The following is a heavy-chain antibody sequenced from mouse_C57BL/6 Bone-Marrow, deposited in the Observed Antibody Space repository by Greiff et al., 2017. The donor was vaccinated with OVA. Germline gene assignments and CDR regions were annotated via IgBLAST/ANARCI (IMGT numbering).Heavy chain of an antibody. CDR3: ARDRVESNYVDLDY. D-gene: IGHD2-5*01. CDR2: IYPGSGST. V-gene: IGHV1-55*01. CDR1: GYTFTSYW. Sequence: VQLQQPGAELVKPGASVKMSCKASGYTFTSYWITWVKQRPGQGLEWIGDIYPGSGSTNYNAQFKRKATLTVDTSSSTAYMQLSSLTSEDSAVYYGARDRVESNYVDLDYWGQGTSGTVSS. J-gene: IGHJ4*01.